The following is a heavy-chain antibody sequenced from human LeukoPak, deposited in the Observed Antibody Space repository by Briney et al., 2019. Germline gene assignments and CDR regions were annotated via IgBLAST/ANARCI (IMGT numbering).Heavy chain of an antibody. CDR3: VRGYSFGPYGMDV. Sequence: GGSLRLSCSTSGFPFSSYAMHWVREAPGKGLEYVSAISDSGDSTYYADSVKGRFTISRDNSKNTLYLQMSSLRAEDTAVYFCVRGYSFGPYGMDVWGQGTTVTVSS. J-gene: IGHJ6*02. V-gene: IGHV3-64D*09. CDR1: GFPFSSYA. CDR2: ISDSGDST. D-gene: IGHD2-15*01.